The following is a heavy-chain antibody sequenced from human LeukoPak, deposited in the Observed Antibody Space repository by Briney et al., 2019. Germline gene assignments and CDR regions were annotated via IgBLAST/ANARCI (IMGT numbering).Heavy chain of an antibody. CDR2: INPNSGGT. Sequence: ASVKVSCKASGYTFTGYYMHWVRQAPGQGLEWMGWINPNSGGTNYAQKFQGWVTMTRDTSISTAYMELSRLRSDDTAVYYCARETTGTTLYAFDIWGQGTVVTVSS. V-gene: IGHV1-2*04. D-gene: IGHD1-1*01. J-gene: IGHJ3*02. CDR3: ARETTGTTLYAFDI. CDR1: GYTFTGYY.